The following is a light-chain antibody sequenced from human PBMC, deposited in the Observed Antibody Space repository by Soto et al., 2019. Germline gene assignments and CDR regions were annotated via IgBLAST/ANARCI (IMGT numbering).Light chain of an antibody. V-gene: IGLV2-14*01. J-gene: IGLJ3*02. Sequence: QSALTQPASVSGSPGQSITISCTGTSSDIGSYNYVSWYQQCPGKAPRLLIYEVTNRPSGVSNRFSGSKSGNTASLTISGLQAEDDADYYCCSYRSSRTWVFGGGTTVTVL. CDR2: EVT. CDR1: SSDIGSYNY. CDR3: CSYRSSRTWV.